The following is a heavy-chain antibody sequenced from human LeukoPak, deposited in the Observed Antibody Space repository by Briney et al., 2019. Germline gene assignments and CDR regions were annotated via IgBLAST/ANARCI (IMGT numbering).Heavy chain of an antibody. V-gene: IGHV4-59*01. CDR2: IYYSGST. CDR3: ASGGYCGTTTCYPNWFDP. CDR1: GGSLSSYY. Sequence: SETLSLTCTVSGGSLSSYYWSWIRQPPGKGLEWIGYIYYSGSTNYNPSLKSRVTISVDTSKNQFSLKLSSVTAADTAVYYCASGGYCGTTTCYPNWFDPWGQGTLVTVSS. J-gene: IGHJ5*02. D-gene: IGHD2-2*01.